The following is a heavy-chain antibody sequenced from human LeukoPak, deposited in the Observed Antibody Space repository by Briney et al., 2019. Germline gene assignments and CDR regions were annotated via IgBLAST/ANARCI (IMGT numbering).Heavy chain of an antibody. CDR2: INPNSGGT. J-gene: IGHJ5*02. D-gene: IGHD4-17*01. Sequence: ASVKVSCKASGYTFTDYYMHWVRQAPGQGLEWMGWINPNSGGTNFAQNFQGRVTMTRDTSICTAYMELSRLRSDDTAVYYCARYGSWFDPWGQGTLVTVSS. CDR1: GYTFTDYY. V-gene: IGHV1-2*02. CDR3: ARYGSWFDP.